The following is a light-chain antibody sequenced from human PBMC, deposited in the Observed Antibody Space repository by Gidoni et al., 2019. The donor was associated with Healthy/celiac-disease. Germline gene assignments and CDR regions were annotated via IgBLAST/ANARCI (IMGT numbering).Light chain of an antibody. V-gene: IGKV3-20*01. J-gene: IGKJ5*01. CDR2: GAS. CDR3: QQYGSSPLT. Sequence: ELVLTQSPGTLSLSPGERATLSCRASQSVSSSYLAWYQQKPGQAPRLLIYGASSRATGIPDRFSGSGSGTDFTLTISRLEPEDFAVYYCQQYGSSPLTFXXXTRLEIK. CDR1: QSVSSSY.